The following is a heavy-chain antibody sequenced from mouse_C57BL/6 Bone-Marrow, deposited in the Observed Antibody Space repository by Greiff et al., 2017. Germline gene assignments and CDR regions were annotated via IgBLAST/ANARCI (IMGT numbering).Heavy chain of an antibody. J-gene: IGHJ4*01. Sequence: EVQVVESGGGLVKPGGSLKLSCAASGFTFSDYGMHWVRQAPEKGLEWVAYISSGSSTIYYADTVKGRFTISRDNAKNTLFLHMTSLRSEDTAMYYCARRDYGIYAMDYWGQGTSVTVSS. CDR1: GFTFSDYG. D-gene: IGHD1-1*01. CDR2: ISSGSSTI. CDR3: ARRDYGIYAMDY. V-gene: IGHV5-17*01.